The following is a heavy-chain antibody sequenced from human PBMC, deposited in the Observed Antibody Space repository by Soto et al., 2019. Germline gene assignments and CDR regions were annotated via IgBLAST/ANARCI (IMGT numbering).Heavy chain of an antibody. D-gene: IGHD7-27*01. Sequence: GGSLRLSCAASGFTFSSYAMHWVRQAPGKGLEYVSAISSNGGSTYYANSVKGRFTISRDNSKNTFYLQMGSLRAEDMAVYYCARALGYAFDIWGQGTMVTVSS. CDR1: GFTFSSYA. CDR3: ARALGYAFDI. CDR2: ISSNGGST. J-gene: IGHJ3*02. V-gene: IGHV3-64*01.